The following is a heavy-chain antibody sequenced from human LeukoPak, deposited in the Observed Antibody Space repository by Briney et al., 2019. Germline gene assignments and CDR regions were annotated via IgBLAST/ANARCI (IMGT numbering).Heavy chain of an antibody. D-gene: IGHD4-11*01. J-gene: IGHJ4*02. Sequence: SETLSLTCTVSGGSISGYYWSWIRQPPGKGLEWIGYIYPSGSTNYNPSLKSRVTISIDTSNNQFSLKLTSVTAADTAVYYCAREGTTVTHFDYWGQGTLVTVSS. CDR2: IYPSGST. V-gene: IGHV4-59*01. CDR1: GGSISGYY. CDR3: AREGTTVTHFDY.